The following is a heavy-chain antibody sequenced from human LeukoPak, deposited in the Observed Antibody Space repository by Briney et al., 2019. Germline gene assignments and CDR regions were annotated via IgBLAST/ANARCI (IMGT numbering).Heavy chain of an antibody. CDR2: ISYDGSNK. J-gene: IGHJ4*02. V-gene: IGHV3-30-3*01. D-gene: IGHD6-13*01. CDR1: GFTFSSYA. Sequence: GGSLRLSCAASGFTFSSYAMHWVRQAPGKGLEWVAVISYDGSNKYYADSVKGRFTISRDNSKNTLYLQMNSLRAEDTAVYYCARAHRMYSSSWYGVLDYWGQGTLVTVSS. CDR3: ARAHRMYSSSWYGVLDY.